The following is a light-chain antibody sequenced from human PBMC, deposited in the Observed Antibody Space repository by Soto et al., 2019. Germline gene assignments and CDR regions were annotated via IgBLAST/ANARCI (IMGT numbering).Light chain of an antibody. CDR1: QTISTW. Sequence: DIRMTQSPSTLSASVGDRVTISCRASQTISTWLAWYQQKPGKAPNLLIYKASSLESGVPSRFSGSGSGTEFTLTISSLQPDDFATYYCRQYNTFPLTFGGGTKVEIK. V-gene: IGKV1-5*03. CDR2: KAS. CDR3: RQYNTFPLT. J-gene: IGKJ4*01.